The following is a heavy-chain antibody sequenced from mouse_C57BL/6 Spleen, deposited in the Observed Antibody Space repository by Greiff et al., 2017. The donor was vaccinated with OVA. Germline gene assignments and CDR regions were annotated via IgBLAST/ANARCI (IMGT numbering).Heavy chain of an antibody. CDR1: GYTFTDYY. CDR2: IYPGSGNT. Sequence: QVQLQQSGAELVRPGASVKLSCKASGYTFTDYYINWVKQRPGQGLEWIARIYPGSGNTYYNEKFKGKATLTAEKSSSTAYMQLSSLTSEDSAVYFCARGPFLYAMDYWGQGTSVTVSS. V-gene: IGHV1-76*01. J-gene: IGHJ4*01. CDR3: ARGPFLYAMDY.